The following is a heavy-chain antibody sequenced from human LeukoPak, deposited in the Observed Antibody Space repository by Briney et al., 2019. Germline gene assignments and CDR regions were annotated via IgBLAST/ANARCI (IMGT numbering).Heavy chain of an antibody. J-gene: IGHJ4*02. Sequence: EASVKVSCKASGYTFTSYYMHWVRQAPGQGLEWMGIINPSGGSTSYAQKFQGRVTITADKSTSTAYMELSSLRSEDTAVYYCASEMSSGYCGYWGQGTLVTVSS. CDR3: ASEMSSGYCGY. D-gene: IGHD3-22*01. CDR1: GYTFTSYY. CDR2: INPSGGST. V-gene: IGHV1-46*01.